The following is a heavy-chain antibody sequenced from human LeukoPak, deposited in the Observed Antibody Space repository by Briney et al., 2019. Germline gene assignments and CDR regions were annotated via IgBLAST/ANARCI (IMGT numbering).Heavy chain of an antibody. Sequence: GGSLRLSCAVSGFSVSSFGMSWVREAPGKGLEWISAISLNGETTWYADSVKGRFTISRDNSKNTLYLQLTSLRAEDTAVYYCAQGFSSGWYPYWGQGSLVSVSS. V-gene: IGHV3-23*01. J-gene: IGHJ4*02. CDR1: GFSVSSFG. CDR2: ISLNGETT. D-gene: IGHD6-19*01. CDR3: AQGFSSGWYPY.